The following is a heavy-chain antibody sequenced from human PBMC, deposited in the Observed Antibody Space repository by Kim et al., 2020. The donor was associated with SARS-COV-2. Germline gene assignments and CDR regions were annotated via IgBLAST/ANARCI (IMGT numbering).Heavy chain of an antibody. CDR2: ISSSSSYT. CDR1: GFTFSDYD. CDR3: ARVGRSSSSTLYYFDY. Sequence: GGSLRLSCAASGFTFSDYDMSWIRQAPGKGLEWVSYISSSSSYTNYADSVKGRFTIFRDNAKNSLYLQMNSLRAEDTAVYYCARVGRSSSSTLYYFDYWGQGTLVTVSS. J-gene: IGHJ4*02. D-gene: IGHD6-13*01. V-gene: IGHV3-11*06.